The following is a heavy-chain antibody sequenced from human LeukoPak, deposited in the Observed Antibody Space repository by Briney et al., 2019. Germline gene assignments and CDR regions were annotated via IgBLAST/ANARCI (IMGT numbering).Heavy chain of an antibody. CDR2: IYHSGST. J-gene: IGHJ3*02. D-gene: IGHD3-3*01. CDR1: GGSISSSNW. V-gene: IGHV4-4*02. CDR3: ASSSEITIFGVVIQGNAFDI. Sequence: PSETLSLTCAVSGGSISSSNWWSWVRQPPGKGLEWIGEIYHSGSTNYNPSLKSRVTISVDKSKNQFSLKLSSVTAADTAVYYCASSSEITIFGVVIQGNAFDIWGQGTMVTVSS.